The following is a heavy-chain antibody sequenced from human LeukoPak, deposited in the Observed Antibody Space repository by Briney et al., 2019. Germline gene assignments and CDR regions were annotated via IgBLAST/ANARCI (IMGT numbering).Heavy chain of an antibody. V-gene: IGHV5-51*01. J-gene: IGHJ4*02. D-gene: IGHD6-19*01. Sequence: PGESLKISCKGSGYSFTSYWIGCVRQLPGKGLEWMGIIYPGDSDTRYSPSFQGQVTISADKSISTAYLQWSTLKASDTAMYYCARTTSISRSGWYVQPDHFDYWGQGTLVTVSS. CDR3: ARTTSISRSGWYVQPDHFDY. CDR2: IYPGDSDT. CDR1: GYSFTSYW.